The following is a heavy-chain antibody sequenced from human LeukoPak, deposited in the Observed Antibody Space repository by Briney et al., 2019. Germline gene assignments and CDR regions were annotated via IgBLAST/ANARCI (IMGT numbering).Heavy chain of an antibody. D-gene: IGHD5-12*01. CDR3: ARDYEPQLGSGYDYVDYSNWFDP. J-gene: IGHJ5*02. CDR1: GYIFIYYY. CDR2: INPSDGST. V-gene: IGHV1-46*01. Sequence: GASVKVSCKASGYIFIYYYIHWVRQAPGQGLEWMGVINPSDGSTNYAQKYQDRVTMTRDTSTRTVYMQLSSLRSDDTAVYYCARDYEPQLGSGYDYVDYSNWFDPWGQGTLVTVSS.